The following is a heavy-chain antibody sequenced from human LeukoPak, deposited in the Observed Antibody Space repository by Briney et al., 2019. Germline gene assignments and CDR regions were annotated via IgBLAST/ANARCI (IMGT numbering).Heavy chain of an antibody. V-gene: IGHV4-59*01. D-gene: IGHD2-2*01. CDR1: GGSISNYY. Sequence: SGTLSLTCTVSGGSISNYYWSWIRQPPGKGLEWIGYIYYSGSTKYNPSLKSRVTISVDTSKNQFSLRLSSVTAADTAVYYCARDWGVPARPGYMDVWGKGTTVTISS. J-gene: IGHJ6*03. CDR3: ARDWGVPARPGYMDV. CDR2: IYYSGST.